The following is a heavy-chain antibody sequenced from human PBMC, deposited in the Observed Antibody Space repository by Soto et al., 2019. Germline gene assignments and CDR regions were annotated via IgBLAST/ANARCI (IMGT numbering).Heavy chain of an antibody. V-gene: IGHV3-30*18. CDR2: ISYDGSNK. CDR1: GFTFSSYA. CDR3: AKSSSSSSDFWSGYHNWFDP. Sequence: PWGSLRLFCAASGFTFSSYARSWVRQAPGKGLEWVAVISYDGSNKYYADSVKGRFTISRDNSKNTLYLQMNSLRAEDTAVYYSAKSSSSSSDFWSGYHNWFDPWGQGTLVTVSS. D-gene: IGHD3-3*01. J-gene: IGHJ5*02.